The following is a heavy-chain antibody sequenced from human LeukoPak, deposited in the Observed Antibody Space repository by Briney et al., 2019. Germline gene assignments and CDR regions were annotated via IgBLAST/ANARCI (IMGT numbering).Heavy chain of an antibody. V-gene: IGHV3-7*01. J-gene: IGHJ3*01. D-gene: IGHD1-26*01. CDR1: GFILSAYW. CDR3: ARTAGALPFDL. Sequence: PGGSLRLSCAASGFILSAYWMSWVRRVPGKGLEWVANIMKDGSETHYVDSLRGRFTISRDNAQNSLYLQVNSLKDEDSAMYYCARTAGALPFDLWGQGTMVTVSS. CDR2: IMKDGSET.